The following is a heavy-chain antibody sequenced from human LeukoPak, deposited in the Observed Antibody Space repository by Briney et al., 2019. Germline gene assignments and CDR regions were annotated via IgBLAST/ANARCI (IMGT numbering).Heavy chain of an antibody. CDR1: GFTFSNYA. CDR3: AKVSYYGSGSFIFDC. D-gene: IGHD3-10*01. Sequence: PGGSLRLSCAASGFTFSNYAMTWVRQAPGKGLEWVSSISDSGAGTYYADSVKGRFTISRDNSKNTLFLQMNSLGAEDTAIYYCAKVSYYGSGSFIFDCWGQGTLVTVSS. J-gene: IGHJ4*02. CDR2: ISDSGAGT. V-gene: IGHV3-23*01.